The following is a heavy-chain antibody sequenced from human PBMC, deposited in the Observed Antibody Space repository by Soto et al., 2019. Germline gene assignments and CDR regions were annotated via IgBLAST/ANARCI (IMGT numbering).Heavy chain of an antibody. CDR1: EGTFSSFV. V-gene: IGHV1-69*01. CDR3: AIALGYSYCLYFDY. Sequence: QVQLVQSGAEVKKPGSSVKVSCKASEGTFSSFVISWVLQAPGQGPEWMGEIRPVSDTPNYAQKFQGRVKINADEYTRTAYMELRRLRLEDTAVYYCAIALGYSYCLYFDYWGQGTLVTVSS. CDR2: IRPVSDTP. D-gene: IGHD5-18*01. J-gene: IGHJ4*02.